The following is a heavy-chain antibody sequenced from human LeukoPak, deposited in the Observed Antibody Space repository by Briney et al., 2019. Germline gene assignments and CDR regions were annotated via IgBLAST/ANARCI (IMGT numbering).Heavy chain of an antibody. V-gene: IGHV3-66*01. J-gene: IGHJ4*02. CDR3: ARGRGGYGDYPD. CDR2: FYTGGST. CDR1: GFTVSSNY. D-gene: IGHD4-17*01. Sequence: AGGSLRLSCAASGFTVSSNYMSWVRQAPGKGLEWVSVFYTGGSTFYADSVKGRFTISRDNSKNTLFLQMNSLRDEDTAVYYCARGRGGYGDYPDWGQGTLVTVSS.